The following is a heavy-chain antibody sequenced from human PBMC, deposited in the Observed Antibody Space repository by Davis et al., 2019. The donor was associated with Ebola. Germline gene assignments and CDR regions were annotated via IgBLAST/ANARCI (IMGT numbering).Heavy chain of an antibody. J-gene: IGHJ5*02. CDR1: GGSISSGGYS. CDR3: ARGKPFGSSFWFDP. D-gene: IGHD6-13*01. Sequence: SPTLSLTCAVSGGSISSGGYSWSWIRQPPGKGLEWIGYIYHSGSTYYNPSLMRRVTISVDRSMNQFSLKLSSVTAADTAVYYCARGKPFGSSFWFDPWGQGTLVTVSS. V-gene: IGHV4-30-2*01. CDR2: IYHSGST.